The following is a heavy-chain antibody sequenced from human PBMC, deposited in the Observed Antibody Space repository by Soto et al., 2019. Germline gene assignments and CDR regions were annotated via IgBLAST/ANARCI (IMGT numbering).Heavy chain of an antibody. CDR1: GFTFSTYG. CDR2: ISGSGDDT. D-gene: IGHD5-12*01. V-gene: IGHV3-23*01. Sequence: EVQLLESGGVLVQPGGSLRLSCAASGFTFSTYGLTWVRQAPGKGLEWVSDISGSGDDTYYADSVKGRFTISRDNSNNTLYLQMNSLRGEDTAIYYCAKEGNLRQSGYWYYYGLDVWGQGTTVTVSS. CDR3: AKEGNLRQSGYWYYYGLDV. J-gene: IGHJ6*02.